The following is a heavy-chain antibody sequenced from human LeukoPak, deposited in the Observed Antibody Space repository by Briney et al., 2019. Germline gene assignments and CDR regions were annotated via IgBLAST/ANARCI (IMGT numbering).Heavy chain of an antibody. D-gene: IGHD3-3*01. CDR1: GGSISSGGYY. V-gene: IGHV4-30-2*01. Sequence: SETLSLTCTVSGGSISSGGYYWSWIRQPPGKGLEWIGYIYHSGSTYYNPSLKSRVTISVDRSKNQFSLKLSSVTAADTAVYYCARGVGTIFGIDPWGQGTLVTVSS. CDR2: IYHSGST. J-gene: IGHJ5*02. CDR3: ARGVGTIFGIDP.